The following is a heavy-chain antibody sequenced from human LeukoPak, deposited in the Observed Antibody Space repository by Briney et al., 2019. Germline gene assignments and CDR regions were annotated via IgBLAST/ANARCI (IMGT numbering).Heavy chain of an antibody. CDR2: INPNSRGT. Sequence: GASVKVACKASGYTFTRYYMHWVRQAPGQGHEWMEWINPNSRGTNYAQKLQGRVTMTGDTSISTGYMEVSRLRSDDTAVYCCARCLFPGGDDWYFVCWGQGALVTVSS. V-gene: IGHV1-2*02. CDR1: GYTFTRYY. CDR3: ARCLFPGGDDWYFVC. J-gene: IGHJ4*02. D-gene: IGHD2-21*02.